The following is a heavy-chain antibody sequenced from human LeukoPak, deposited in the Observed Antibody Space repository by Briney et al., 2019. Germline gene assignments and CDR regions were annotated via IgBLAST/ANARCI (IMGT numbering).Heavy chain of an antibody. CDR3: AKGLWGAYYYGMDV. V-gene: IGHV3-23*01. Sequence: GGSLRLFCAASGFMFSNYAMSWVRQAPGKGLEWVPVISGSGSTTDYADSVMGRFTISRDNSKNTLYLQLDSLRAEDTAVYFCAKGLWGAYYYGMDVWGQGTTVTVSS. CDR1: GFMFSNYA. J-gene: IGHJ6*02. D-gene: IGHD3-16*01. CDR2: ISGSGSTT.